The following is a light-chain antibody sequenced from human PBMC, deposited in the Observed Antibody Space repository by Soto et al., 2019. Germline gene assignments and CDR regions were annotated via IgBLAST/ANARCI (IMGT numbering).Light chain of an antibody. CDR2: EVS. Sequence: QSALTQPASVSGSPGQSITISCTGTSSDVGGYNYVSWYQQHPGKAPKLMIYEVSNGPSGVSNRFSGSKSGNTASLTISGLQAEDEADYYCSSYTSSSTGVFGTGTKLTVL. J-gene: IGLJ1*01. V-gene: IGLV2-14*01. CDR3: SSYTSSSTGV. CDR1: SSDVGGYNY.